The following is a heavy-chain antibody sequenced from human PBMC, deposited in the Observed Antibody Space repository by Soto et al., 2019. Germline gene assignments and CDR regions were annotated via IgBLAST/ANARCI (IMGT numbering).Heavy chain of an antibody. Sequence: QVQLVQSGAEVKKSGSSVRVSCQASRGTFSNSGFSWVRQAPGQGLEWMGGIIPMFGTPDYSEKFRGTATISADESTTTVYMQLNSLTLNDTAMYYCAREVAMAPGGFDYWGQGTLVTISS. CDR3: AREVAMAPGGFDY. CDR2: IIPMFGTP. J-gene: IGHJ4*02. D-gene: IGHD5-18*01. CDR1: RGTFSNSG. V-gene: IGHV1-69*01.